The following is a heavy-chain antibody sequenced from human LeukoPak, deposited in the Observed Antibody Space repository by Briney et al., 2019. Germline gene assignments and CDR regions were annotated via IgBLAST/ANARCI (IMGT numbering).Heavy chain of an antibody. CDR2: IRSGGDST. D-gene: IGHD1-20*01. J-gene: IGHJ4*02. CDR1: RFTVSSNY. CDR3: AKSYSDNWHSFDY. Sequence: GGSLRLSCAASRFTVSSNYMSWVRQAPGKGLQWVASIRSGGDSTYYADSVKGRFTISRDNSKNTLYLQMNSLRAEDASIYYCAKSYSDNWHSFDYVGQGTQVTVSS. V-gene: IGHV3-23*01.